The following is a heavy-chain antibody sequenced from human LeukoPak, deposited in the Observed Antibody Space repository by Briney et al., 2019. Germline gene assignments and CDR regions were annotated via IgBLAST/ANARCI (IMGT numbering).Heavy chain of an antibody. CDR3: AKAVDTAMVRGAFDI. Sequence: GGSLRLSCAASGFTFSSYAMSWVRQAPGKGLEWVSAISSSSGSTYYTDSVKGRFTISRHNSKNTLYLQMNSLRAEHTAVYYCAKAVDTAMVRGAFDIWGQGTMVTVSS. CDR2: ISSSSGST. D-gene: IGHD5-18*01. V-gene: IGHV3-23*01. CDR1: GFTFSSYA. J-gene: IGHJ3*02.